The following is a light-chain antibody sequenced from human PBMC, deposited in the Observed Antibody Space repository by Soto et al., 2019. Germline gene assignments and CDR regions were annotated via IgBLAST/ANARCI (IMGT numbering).Light chain of an antibody. J-gene: IGKJ5*01. Sequence: DIVITHSPLSLPVTPVQPASISFRSSQILLHSNGYNYLDWYLQKPGQSPQLLIYLGSNRASGVPDRFSGSGSGTDFTLKISRVEAEDVGVYYCMQALQTPFTFGQGTRLEIK. CDR1: QILLHSNGYNY. CDR3: MQALQTPFT. CDR2: LGS. V-gene: IGKV2-28*01.